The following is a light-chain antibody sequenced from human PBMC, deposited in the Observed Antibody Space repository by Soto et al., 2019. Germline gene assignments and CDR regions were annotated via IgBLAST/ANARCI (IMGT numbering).Light chain of an antibody. V-gene: IGKV3-15*01. CDR3: QQYNNWPWT. CDR1: QSVNNN. J-gene: IGKJ1*01. CDR2: GAS. Sequence: QSPGTLSLSKGERATLSCRASQSVNNNLAWYQQKLGQAPRVLIYGASTRATGVPARFSGSGSGTEFTLTISSLQSEDFAVYYCQQYNNWPWTFGQGSKVDIK.